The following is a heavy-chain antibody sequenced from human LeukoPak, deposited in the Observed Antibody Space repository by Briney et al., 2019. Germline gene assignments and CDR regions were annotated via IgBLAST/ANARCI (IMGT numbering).Heavy chain of an antibody. Sequence: GGSLRLSCAASGFTFSSYGMHWVRQAPGKGLEWVAVISYDGSNKYYADSVKGRFTISRDNSKNALYLQMNSLRAEDTAVYYCANYFGEYFDYWGQGTLVTVSS. J-gene: IGHJ4*02. CDR1: GFTFSSYG. D-gene: IGHD3-10*01. CDR3: ANYFGEYFDY. CDR2: ISYDGSNK. V-gene: IGHV3-30*18.